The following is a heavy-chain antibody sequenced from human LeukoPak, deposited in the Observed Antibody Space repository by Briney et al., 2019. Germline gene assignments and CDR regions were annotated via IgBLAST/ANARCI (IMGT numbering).Heavy chain of an antibody. CDR3: ARRGYHDSSGYDY. CDR2: ISGSSDDI. J-gene: IGHJ4*02. Sequence: GGSLRLSCAASGFTFRSYAMNWVRQAPGKGLEWVSSISGSSDDIYYADSVEGRFTISRDNAKNSVFLQINNLRAEDTAIYYCARRGYHDSSGYDYWGQGALVTVSS. V-gene: IGHV3-21*06. D-gene: IGHD3-22*01. CDR1: GFTFRSYA.